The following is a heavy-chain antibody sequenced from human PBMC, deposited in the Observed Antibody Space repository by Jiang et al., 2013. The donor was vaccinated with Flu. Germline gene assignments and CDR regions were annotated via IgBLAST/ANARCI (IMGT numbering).Heavy chain of an antibody. CDR2: ISSSSSII. J-gene: IGHJ4*02. CDR3: ARSPMPGLSGERHFDY. V-gene: IGHV3-48*02. D-gene: IGHD7-27*01. Sequence: YISSSSSIIFYADSVKGRFTISRDNAKNSLYLQMNSLRDEDTAVYYCARSPMPGLSGERHFDYWGQGTLVTVSS.